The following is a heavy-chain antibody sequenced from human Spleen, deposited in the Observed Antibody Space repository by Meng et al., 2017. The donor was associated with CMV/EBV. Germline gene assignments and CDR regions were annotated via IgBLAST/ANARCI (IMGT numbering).Heavy chain of an antibody. CDR2: INHSGST. V-gene: IGHV4-34*01. CDR3: ARGPTARRKAWFDP. D-gene: IGHD6-25*01. J-gene: IGHJ5*02. CDR1: GGSFSGYY. Sequence: QVQLQKWGAGLLKPSETLSLTCAVYGGSFSGYYWSWIRQPPGKGLEWIGEINHSGSTNYNPSLKSRVTISVDTSKNQFSLKLSSVTAADTAVYYCARGPTARRKAWFDPWGQGTLVTVSS.